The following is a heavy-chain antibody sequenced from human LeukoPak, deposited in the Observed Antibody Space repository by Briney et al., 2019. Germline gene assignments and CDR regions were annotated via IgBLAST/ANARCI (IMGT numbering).Heavy chain of an antibody. J-gene: IGHJ5*02. CDR2: ISGSGGST. CDR1: GFTFSSYA. CDR3: ARDVAVAGTFWWFDP. V-gene: IGHV3-23*01. Sequence: GGSLRLSCAASGFTFSSYAMSWVRQAPGKGLEWVSAISGSGGSTYYADSVKGRFTISRDNSKNTLYLQMNSLRAEDTAVYYCARDVAVAGTFWWFDPWGQGTLVTVSS. D-gene: IGHD6-19*01.